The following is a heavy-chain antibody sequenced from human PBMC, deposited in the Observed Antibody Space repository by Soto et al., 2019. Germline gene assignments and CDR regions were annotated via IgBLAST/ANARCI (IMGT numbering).Heavy chain of an antibody. CDR2: ISGSGGST. D-gene: IGHD3-16*02. J-gene: IGHJ3*02. CDR3: AKDTPSIMITFGGVIAPDAFDI. Sequence: PGGSLRLSCAASGFTFSSYAMSWVRQAPGKGLEWDSAISGSGGSTYYADSVKGRFTIFRDNSKNTLYLQMNSLRAEDTAVYYCAKDTPSIMITFGGVIAPDAFDIWGQGTMVTVSS. V-gene: IGHV3-23*01. CDR1: GFTFSSYA.